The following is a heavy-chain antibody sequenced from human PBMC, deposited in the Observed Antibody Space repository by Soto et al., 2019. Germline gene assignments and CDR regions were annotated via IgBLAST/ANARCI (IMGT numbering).Heavy chain of an antibody. CDR1: GFTFSSYG. CDR2: ISYDGSNK. Sequence: PGGSLRLSCAASGFTFSSYGMHWVRQAPGKGLEWVAVISYDGSNKYYADSVKGRFTISRDNSKNTLYLQMNSLRAEDTAVYYCAKDQEVVVVVAATFGSYMDVWGKGTTVTVSS. CDR3: AKDQEVVVVVAATFGSYMDV. V-gene: IGHV3-30*18. D-gene: IGHD2-15*01. J-gene: IGHJ6*03.